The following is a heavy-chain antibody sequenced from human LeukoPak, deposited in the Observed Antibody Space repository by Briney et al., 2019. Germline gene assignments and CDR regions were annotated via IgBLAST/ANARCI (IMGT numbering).Heavy chain of an antibody. Sequence: GGSLRLSCAASGFTFSSYEMNWVRQAPGKGLEWVSYISSSGSTIYYADSVKGRFTISRDNAKNSLYLQMNSLRAEDTAVYYCVRDDILTGYPTPFDYRDQGTLVTVSS. CDR1: GFTFSSYE. CDR2: ISSSGSTI. D-gene: IGHD3-9*01. J-gene: IGHJ4*02. CDR3: VRDDILTGYPTPFDY. V-gene: IGHV3-48*03.